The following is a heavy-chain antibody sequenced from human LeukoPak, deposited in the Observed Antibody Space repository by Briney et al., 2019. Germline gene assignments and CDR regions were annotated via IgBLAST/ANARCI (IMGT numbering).Heavy chain of an antibody. CDR1: GFIFSSHA. CDR2: ISDSGDTT. Sequence: GGSLRLSCAASGFIFSSHAMNWVRQAPGKGLQWVSSISDSGDTTYYAASVKGRFTISRDNSKNTLYLQMNSLRAEDTAVYYCAKDPGGFFLTGPPGAFDIWGQGTMVTVSS. J-gene: IGHJ3*02. CDR3: AKDPGGFFLTGPPGAFDI. V-gene: IGHV3-23*01. D-gene: IGHD3-9*01.